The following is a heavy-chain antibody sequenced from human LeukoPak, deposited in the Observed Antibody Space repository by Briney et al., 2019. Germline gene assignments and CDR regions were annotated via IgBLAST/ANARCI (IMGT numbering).Heavy chain of an antibody. D-gene: IGHD3-3*01. Sequence: GASVKVSCKASGYTFTSYYMHWVRQAPGQGLESMGIINPSGGSTSYAQKFQGRVTMTRDTPTSTVYMELSSLRSEDTAVYYCARDQVFGVVIAPWSSGRGYYFDYWGQGTLVTVSS. V-gene: IGHV1-46*01. CDR1: GYTFTSYY. CDR3: ARDQVFGVVIAPWSSGRGYYFDY. CDR2: INPSGGST. J-gene: IGHJ4*02.